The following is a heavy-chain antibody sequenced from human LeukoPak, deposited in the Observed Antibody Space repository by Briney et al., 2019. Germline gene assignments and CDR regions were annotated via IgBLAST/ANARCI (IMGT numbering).Heavy chain of an antibody. D-gene: IGHD6-6*01. Sequence: GGSLRLSCTASGFSFSGHWMRWARQLPGKGLVWVSRISPTGSTTSYADSVKGRFTVSRDNAKNTLYLQVNNLRAEDTAVYYCARGPNSNWSGLDFWGQGTLLTVSS. CDR3: ARGPNSNWSGLDF. CDR2: ISPTGSTT. J-gene: IGHJ4*02. CDR1: GFSFSGHW. V-gene: IGHV3-74*01.